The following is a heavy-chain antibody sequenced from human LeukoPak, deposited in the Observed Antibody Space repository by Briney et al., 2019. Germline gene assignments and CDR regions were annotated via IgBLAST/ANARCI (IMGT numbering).Heavy chain of an antibody. CDR3: ARDIPNDYVWGRPDAFDI. D-gene: IGHD3-16*01. CDR2: IYTSGST. Sequence: SETLSLTCTVSGGSISSDYWSWIRQPAGKGLEWIGRIYTSGSTNYNPSLKSRVAMSVDMSKNQFSLKLSSMTAADTAVYYCARDIPNDYVWGRPDAFDIWGQGTMVTVSS. V-gene: IGHV4-4*07. CDR1: GGSISSDY. J-gene: IGHJ3*02.